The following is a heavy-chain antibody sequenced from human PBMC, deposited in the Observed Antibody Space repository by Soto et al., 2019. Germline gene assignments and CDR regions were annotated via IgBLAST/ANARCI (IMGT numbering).Heavy chain of an antibody. CDR3: ARGEFLYGDYVGVYWIHP. J-gene: IGHJ5*02. Sequence: VASVKVSCKASGYTFTSYDINWVRQATGQGLEWMGWMNPNSGNTGYAQKFQGRVTMTRNTSISTAYMELSSLRSEDTAVYYCARGEFLYGDYVGVYWIHPSGQGTLVTVSS. CDR2: MNPNSGNT. CDR1: GYTFTSYD. V-gene: IGHV1-8*01. D-gene: IGHD4-17*01.